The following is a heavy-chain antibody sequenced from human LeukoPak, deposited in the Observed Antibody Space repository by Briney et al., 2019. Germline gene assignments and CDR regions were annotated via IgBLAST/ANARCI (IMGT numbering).Heavy chain of an antibody. CDR3: AKVFQRFTYYYGMDV. J-gene: IGHJ6*02. V-gene: IGHV3-30*18. D-gene: IGHD2-21*01. Sequence: GGSMRLSCAGSGFTFSNYGMHWVRQAPGKGLEWVAVISYDGINKYYADSVKGRFTISRDNSKNTLYLQMSSLRAEDTAVYYCAKVFQRFTYYYGMDVWGQGTTVTVSS. CDR2: ISYDGINK. CDR1: GFTFSNYG.